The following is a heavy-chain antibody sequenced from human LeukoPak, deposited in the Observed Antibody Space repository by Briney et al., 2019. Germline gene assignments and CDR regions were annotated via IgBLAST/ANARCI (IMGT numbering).Heavy chain of an antibody. V-gene: IGHV4-38-2*02. J-gene: IGHJ4*02. Sequence: PSETLSLTCTVSGYSISSGYYWGWIRQPPGKGLEWIGSIYHSGSTYYNPSLKRRVTISVDTSKTQFSLKLSSVTAADTAVYYCARRRNWNSFDYWGQGTLVTVSS. D-gene: IGHD1-1*01. CDR2: IYHSGST. CDR1: GYSISSGYY. CDR3: ARRRNWNSFDY.